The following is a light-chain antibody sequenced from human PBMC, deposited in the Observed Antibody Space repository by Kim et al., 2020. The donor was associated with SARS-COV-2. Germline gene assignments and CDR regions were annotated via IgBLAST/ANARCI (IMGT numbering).Light chain of an antibody. CDR1: KLGDTS. V-gene: IGLV3-1*01. Sequence: SVSPGQTASITCSGDKLGDTSVSWYQQKPGQSPILFIYQDDRRPSGIPERFSGSNSGNTATLTISGTQVMDDADYYCQAWDSSTYVFGTGTKVTVL. J-gene: IGLJ1*01. CDR3: QAWDSSTYV. CDR2: QDD.